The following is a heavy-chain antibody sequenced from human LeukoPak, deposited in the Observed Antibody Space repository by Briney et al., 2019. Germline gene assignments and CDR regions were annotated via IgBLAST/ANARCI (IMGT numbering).Heavy chain of an antibody. V-gene: IGHV3-74*01. D-gene: IGHD5/OR15-5a*01. CDR3: ARDVFSLGDC. CDR1: GFSLTNYG. Sequence: GGSVRLTCAASGFSLTNYGMHWVRQTPGKGLVWVSHINHDGSLRNYADPVKGRFTVSRDIAKNTLYLHMSSLGAGDSAIYYCARDVFSLGDCWGLGTLVIVSS. CDR2: INHDGSLR. J-gene: IGHJ4*02.